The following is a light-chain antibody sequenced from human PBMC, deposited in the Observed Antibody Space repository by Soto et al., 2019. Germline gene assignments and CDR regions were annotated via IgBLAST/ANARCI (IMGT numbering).Light chain of an antibody. CDR3: HSYDSSRSAYV. CDR2: GNS. J-gene: IGLJ1*01. CDR1: SSNIGAGYD. Sequence: QSVLAQPPSVSGAPGQKVTISCTGSSSNIGAGYDLHWYQQLPGTAPKLLLYGNSNRPSGVPDRFSGSKSGTSASLAITGLQAEDEADYYCHSYDSSRSAYVFGTGTKVTVL. V-gene: IGLV1-40*01.